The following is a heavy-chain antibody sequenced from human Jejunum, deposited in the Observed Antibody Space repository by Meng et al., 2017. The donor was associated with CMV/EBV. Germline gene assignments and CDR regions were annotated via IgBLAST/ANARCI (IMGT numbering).Heavy chain of an antibody. CDR1: ISSSGSF. CDR2: IYYSGST. Sequence: ISSSGSFWGWIRQPPGKGLEWIGTIYYSGSTFYNPSLKSRVTISVDTSKNQFSLKLRSVTAADTAVYYCARHGSSSSSLVWSYYFDYWGQGTLVTVSS. J-gene: IGHJ4*02. CDR3: ARHGSSSSSLVWSYYFDY. D-gene: IGHD6-6*01. V-gene: IGHV4-39*01.